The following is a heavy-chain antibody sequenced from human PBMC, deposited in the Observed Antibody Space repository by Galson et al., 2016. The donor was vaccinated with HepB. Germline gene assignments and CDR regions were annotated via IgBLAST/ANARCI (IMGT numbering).Heavy chain of an antibody. J-gene: IGHJ5*02. CDR1: GYTFTGYY. CDR3: TRGEYLLGWFDP. V-gene: IGHV1-2*06. CDR2: INPNSGGT. Sequence: SVKVSCKASGYTFTGYYMHWVRQAPGQGLEWMGRINPNSGGTNYAQKFQGRVTTTRDTSISTAYMELSRLRSDDTAVYYCTRGEYLLGWFDPWGQGTLVTVSS. D-gene: IGHD2/OR15-2a*01.